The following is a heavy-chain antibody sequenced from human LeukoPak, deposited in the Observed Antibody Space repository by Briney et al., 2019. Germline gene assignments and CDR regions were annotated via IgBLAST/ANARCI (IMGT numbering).Heavy chain of an antibody. J-gene: IGHJ5*02. CDR2: ISAYNGNT. CDR3: ARASQPTKYVWGALTAFDP. V-gene: IGHV1-18*01. CDR1: GYTFTSYG. Sequence: ASVKVSCKASGYTFTSYGISWVRQAPGQGLEWMGWISAYNGNTNYAQKLQGRVTMTTDTSTSPAYMELRSLRSDDTAVYYCARASQPTKYVWGALTAFDPWGQGTLVTVSS. D-gene: IGHD3-16*01.